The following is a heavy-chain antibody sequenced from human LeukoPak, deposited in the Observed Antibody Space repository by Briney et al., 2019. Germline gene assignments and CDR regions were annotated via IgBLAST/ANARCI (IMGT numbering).Heavy chain of an antibody. CDR1: GFSFSAYW. J-gene: IGHJ4*02. Sequence: GGSLRLSCAASGFSFSAYWMTWVRQAPGTGLEWVANINPAGSETYYVDPVKGRFTISRDNSKNTLYLQMHSLRAEDTAIYYCAKDQAGDGYNSMWGQGTRVTVSS. V-gene: IGHV3-7*03. CDR2: INPAGSET. CDR3: AKDQAGDGYNSM. D-gene: IGHD5-24*01.